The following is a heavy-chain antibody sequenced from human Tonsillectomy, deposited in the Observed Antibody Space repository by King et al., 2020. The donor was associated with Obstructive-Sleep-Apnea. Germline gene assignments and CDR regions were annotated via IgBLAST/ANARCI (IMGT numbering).Heavy chain of an antibody. Sequence: QVQLVESGGGVVQPGRSLRLSCAASGFTFSSYGMHWVRQAPGKGLEWVAVIWYDGSNKYYADSVKGRFTISRDNSKNTLYLQMNSLRAEDTAVYYCAKQAGSSCGDYYYYSMDVWGQGTTVTVSS. CDR2: IWYDGSNK. V-gene: IGHV3-33*06. CDR1: GFTFSSYG. CDR3: AKQAGSSCGDYYYYSMDV. J-gene: IGHJ6*02. D-gene: IGHD1-26*01.